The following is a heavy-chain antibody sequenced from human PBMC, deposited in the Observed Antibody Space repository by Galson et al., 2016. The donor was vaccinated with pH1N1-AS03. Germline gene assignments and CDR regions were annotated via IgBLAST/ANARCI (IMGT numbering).Heavy chain of an antibody. Sequence: SVKVSCKASGGTFSSHATTWVRQAPGQGLEWMGGIIGMFGPTSSAQKFQGRVTITADEVTSTSYMELISLTSEDTAVYYCARGPYYYYTHMDVWGQGTTVTVSS. J-gene: IGHJ6*02. CDR2: IIGMFGPT. CDR3: ARGPYYYYTHMDV. V-gene: IGHV1-69*13. CDR1: GGTFSSHA.